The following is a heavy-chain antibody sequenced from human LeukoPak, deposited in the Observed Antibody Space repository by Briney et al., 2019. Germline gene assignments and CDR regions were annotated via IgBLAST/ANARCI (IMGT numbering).Heavy chain of an antibody. CDR3: ARAKSLRDMATSQGS. V-gene: IGHV1-69*13. Sequence: SVKVSCKASGGTFSSYAISRVRQAPGQGLEWMGGIIPIFGTAKYAQRFQGRVTITADESTSTAYMELSSLRSEDTAVYYCARAKSLRDMATSQGSWGQGTLATVSS. CDR2: IIPIFGTA. CDR1: GGTFSSYA. J-gene: IGHJ5*02. D-gene: IGHD5-24*01.